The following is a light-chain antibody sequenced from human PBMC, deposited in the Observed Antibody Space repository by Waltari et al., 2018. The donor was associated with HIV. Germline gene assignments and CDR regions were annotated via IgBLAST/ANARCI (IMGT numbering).Light chain of an antibody. CDR2: RSN. Sequence: QSVLTQPPSASGTPGPRVTITCSGSSSNIGTNYVYWSPPPPGTTPQLLIVRSNQRPSGVPDRFSGSKSGTSGSLAISGLRSEDEADYYCAAWDDSLRGWVFGGGTKLTVL. CDR1: SSNIGTNY. V-gene: IGLV1-47*01. CDR3: AAWDDSLRGWV. J-gene: IGLJ3*02.